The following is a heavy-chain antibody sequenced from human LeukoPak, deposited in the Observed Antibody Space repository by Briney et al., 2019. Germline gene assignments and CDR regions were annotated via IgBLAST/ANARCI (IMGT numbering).Heavy chain of an antibody. CDR1: GYTLTELS. CDR3: AGGSFSSAGVGRKQQLVRPAYDY. J-gene: IGHJ4*02. CDR2: FDPEDGET. Sequence: ASVKVSCKVSGYTLTELSMHWVRQAPGKGLEWMGGFDPEDGETIYAQKFQGRVTMTRDTSTSTVYMELSSLRSEDTAVYYCAGGSFSSAGVGRKQQLVRPAYDYWGQGTLVTVSS. V-gene: IGHV1-24*01. D-gene: IGHD6-13*01.